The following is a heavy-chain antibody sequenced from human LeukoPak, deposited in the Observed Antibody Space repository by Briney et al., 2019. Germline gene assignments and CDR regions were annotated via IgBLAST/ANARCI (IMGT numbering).Heavy chain of an antibody. Sequence: SETLSLTCTVSGGSISSYYWSWIRQPPGKGLEWIGYTYYSGSTNYNPSLKSRVTISVDTSKNQFSLKLSSVTAADTAVYYCARGGGFWSGYYLDYWGQGTLVTVSS. J-gene: IGHJ4*02. CDR3: ARGGGFWSGYYLDY. V-gene: IGHV4-59*01. CDR1: GGSISSYY. D-gene: IGHD3-3*01. CDR2: TYYSGST.